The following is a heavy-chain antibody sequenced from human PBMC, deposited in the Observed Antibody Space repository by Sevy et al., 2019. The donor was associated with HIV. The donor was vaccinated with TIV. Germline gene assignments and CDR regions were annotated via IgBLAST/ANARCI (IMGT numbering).Heavy chain of an antibody. V-gene: IGHV1-18*01. CDR1: GYSFTSRG. CDR3: ARAGALWFGESDY. J-gene: IGHJ4*02. Sequence: ASVKVSCKASGYSFTSRGIDWVRQAPGQGLEWLGWISAYNGNTKYGQRLQDRVTMTTDTSARTAYMELRSLRSDDTAVYYCARAGALWFGESDYWGQGTLVTVSS. CDR2: ISAYNGNT. D-gene: IGHD3-10*01.